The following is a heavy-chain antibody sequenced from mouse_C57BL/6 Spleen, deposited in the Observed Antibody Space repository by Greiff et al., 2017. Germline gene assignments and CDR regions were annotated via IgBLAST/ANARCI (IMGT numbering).Heavy chain of an antibody. CDR3: ARHPAYYSNSFAY. CDR1: GFTFSSYG. J-gene: IGHJ3*01. V-gene: IGHV5-6*01. CDR2: ISSGGSYT. D-gene: IGHD2-5*01. Sequence: EVMLVESGGDLVKPGGSLKLSCAASGFTFSSYGMSWVRQTPDKRLEWVATISSGGSYTYYPDSVKGRFTISRDNAKNTLYLQMSSLKSEDTAMYYCARHPAYYSNSFAYWGQGTLVTVSA.